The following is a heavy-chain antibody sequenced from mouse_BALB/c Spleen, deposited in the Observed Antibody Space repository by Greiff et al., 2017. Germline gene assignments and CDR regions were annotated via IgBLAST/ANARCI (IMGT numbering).Heavy chain of an antibody. Sequence: QVQLKESGPGLVQPSQSLSITCTVSGFSLTSYGVHWVRQSPGKGLEWLGVIWSGGSTDYNAAFISRLSISKDNSKSQVFFKMNSLQANDTAIYYCARIDGSSFYAMDDWGQGTSVTVSS. J-gene: IGHJ4*01. D-gene: IGHD1-1*01. V-gene: IGHV2-2*02. CDR1: GFSLTSYG. CDR3: ARIDGSSFYAMDD. CDR2: IWSGGST.